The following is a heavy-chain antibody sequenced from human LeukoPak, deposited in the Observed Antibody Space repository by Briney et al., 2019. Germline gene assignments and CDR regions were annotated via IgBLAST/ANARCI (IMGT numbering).Heavy chain of an antibody. D-gene: IGHD4-17*01. J-gene: IGHJ6*03. Sequence: PSETLSLTCTVSGYSISSGYYWGWIRQPPGQGLEWIGSIYHSGSTYYNPSLKSRVTISVDTSKNQFSLKLSSVTAADTAVYYCARAGGYGTNYYYYYYMDVWGKGTTVTVSS. V-gene: IGHV4-38-2*02. CDR2: IYHSGST. CDR1: GYSISSGYY. CDR3: ARAGGYGTNYYYYYYMDV.